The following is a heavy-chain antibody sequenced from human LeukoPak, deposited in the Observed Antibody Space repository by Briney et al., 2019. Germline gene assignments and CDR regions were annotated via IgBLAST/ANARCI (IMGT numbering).Heavy chain of an antibody. CDR3: AKGKASSWLDWFDP. V-gene: IGHV3-23*01. CDR1: GFTFSTYA. J-gene: IGHJ5*02. CDR2: TSGGGGST. D-gene: IGHD6-13*01. Sequence: GGSLRLSCAASGFTFSTYAMTWVRQAPGRGLEWVSATSGGGGSTYYADSVKARFTMSRDNSKNTVYLQMNSLRAEDTAVYFCAKGKASSWLDWFDPWGQGTLVTVSS.